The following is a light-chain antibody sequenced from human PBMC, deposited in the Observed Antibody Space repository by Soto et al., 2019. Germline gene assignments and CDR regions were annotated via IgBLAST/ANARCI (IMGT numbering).Light chain of an antibody. CDR3: CSSSGSYTYV. CDR1: SSDVGLYDY. Sequence: QSALTQPRSVSGSPGQSVTISCTGTSSDVGLYDYVSWYHQHPGKAPKLLIYDVTKRPSGVPDRFSGSKSGNTASLTISGLQAEDEGDYYCCSSSGSYTYVFGIGTKVT. J-gene: IGLJ1*01. V-gene: IGLV2-11*01. CDR2: DVT.